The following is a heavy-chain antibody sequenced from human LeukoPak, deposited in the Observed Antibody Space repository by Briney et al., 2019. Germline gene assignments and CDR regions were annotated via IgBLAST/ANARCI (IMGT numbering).Heavy chain of an antibody. CDR1: GFTFSSYA. J-gene: IGHJ4*02. CDR2: ISSNGGST. D-gene: IGHD5-18*01. CDR3: VKETGLRGYSYATQGPFDY. V-gene: IGHV3-64D*06. Sequence: PGGSLRLSCSASGFTFSSYAMHWVRQAPGKGLEYVSAISSNGGSTYYADSVKGRFTISRDNSKNTLYLQMSSLRAEDTAVYYCVKETGLRGYSYATQGPFDYWGQGTLVTVSS.